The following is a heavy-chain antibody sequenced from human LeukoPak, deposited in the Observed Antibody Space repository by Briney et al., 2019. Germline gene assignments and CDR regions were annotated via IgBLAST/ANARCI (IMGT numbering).Heavy chain of an antibody. CDR1: GFKFSIYA. CDR3: ATYRQVLLPFES. J-gene: IGHJ4*02. V-gene: IGHV3-23*01. CDR2: IFPSGGEI. Sequence: PGGSLRLSRTASGFKFSIYAMSWVRQAPGKGLEWVSSIFPSGGEIHYADSVRGRFTISRDNSKSTLSLQMNSLRAEDTAIYYCATYRQVLLPFESWGQGTLVTVSS. D-gene: IGHD2-8*02.